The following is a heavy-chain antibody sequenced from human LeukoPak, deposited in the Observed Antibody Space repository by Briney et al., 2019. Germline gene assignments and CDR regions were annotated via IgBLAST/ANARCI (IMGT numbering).Heavy chain of an antibody. Sequence: GGSLRLSCAASGFTFSVYTMNWVRQAPGKGLEWVSSISSSGNYIYYADSVKGRFTISRDNAKNSLFLQMNSLRVEDTAVYYCARDIVYGVPPLDFWGQGTLVAVSS. D-gene: IGHD4-17*01. CDR1: GFTFSVYT. J-gene: IGHJ4*02. CDR2: ISSSGNYI. CDR3: ARDIVYGVPPLDF. V-gene: IGHV3-21*01.